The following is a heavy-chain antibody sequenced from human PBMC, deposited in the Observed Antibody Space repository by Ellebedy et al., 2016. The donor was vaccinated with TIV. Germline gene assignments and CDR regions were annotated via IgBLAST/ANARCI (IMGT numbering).Heavy chain of an antibody. J-gene: IGHJ4*02. CDR1: GGSLTDYF. D-gene: IGHD3-9*01. Sequence: PSETLSLTCGVSGGSLTDYFWTWVRQPPGKGLEWIGEISYSGTTNYKSSLRCRVTVSIDTAKNQFPLKLISVTAADSGLYYCARGDVHYDILTGYLDSWGQGTLVTVAS. CDR2: ISYSGTT. CDR3: ARGDVHYDILTGYLDS. V-gene: IGHV4-34*01.